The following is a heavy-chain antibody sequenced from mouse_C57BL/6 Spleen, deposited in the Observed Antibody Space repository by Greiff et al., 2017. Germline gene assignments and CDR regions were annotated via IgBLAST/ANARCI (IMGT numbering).Heavy chain of an antibody. V-gene: IGHV5-6*01. CDR3: ASEYGYDVGYAMDY. Sequence: EVQLVESGGDLVKPGGSLKLSCAASGFTFSSYGMSWVRQTPDKRLEWVATISSGGSYTYYPDSVKGRFTISRDNAKNTLYLQMSSLKSEDTAMYYCASEYGYDVGYAMDYLGQGTSVTVSS. CDR1: GFTFSSYG. CDR2: ISSGGSYT. D-gene: IGHD2-2*01. J-gene: IGHJ4*01.